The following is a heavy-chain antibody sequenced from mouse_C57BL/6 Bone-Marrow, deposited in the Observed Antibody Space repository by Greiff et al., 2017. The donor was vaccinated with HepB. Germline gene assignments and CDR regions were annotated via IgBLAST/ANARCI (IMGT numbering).Heavy chain of an antibody. Sequence: EVQVVESGGGLVKPGGSLKLSCAASGFTFSDYGMHWVRQAPEKGLEWVAYISSGSSTIYYADTVKGRFTISRDNAKNTLFLQMTSLRSEDTAMYYCARRGPNWDEGRSYFDYWGQGTTLTVSS. CDR2: ISSGSSTI. CDR1: GFTFSDYG. V-gene: IGHV5-17*01. CDR3: ARRGPNWDEGRSYFDY. J-gene: IGHJ2*01. D-gene: IGHD4-1*01.